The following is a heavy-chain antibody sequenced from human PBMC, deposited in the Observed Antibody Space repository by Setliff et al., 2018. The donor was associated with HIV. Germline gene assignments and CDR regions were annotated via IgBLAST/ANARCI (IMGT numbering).Heavy chain of an antibody. V-gene: IGHV1-46*01. CDR1: RYTFTSYY. CDR3: ARDQYYYDSSGYPSRYFDY. Sequence: ASVKVSCKASRYTFTSYYMHWVRQAPGQGLEWMGIINPSGGSTSYAQKFQGRVTMTRDTSTSTVYMELSSLRSEDTAVYYCARDQYYYDSSGYPSRYFDYWGQGTLVTVSS. D-gene: IGHD3-22*01. J-gene: IGHJ4*02. CDR2: INPSGGST.